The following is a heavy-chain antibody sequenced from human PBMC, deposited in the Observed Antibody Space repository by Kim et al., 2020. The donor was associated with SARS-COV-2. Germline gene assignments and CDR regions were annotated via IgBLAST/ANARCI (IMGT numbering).Heavy chain of an antibody. Sequence: KGRFTISRDNSKNTLYLQMNSLRAEDTAVYYCAKDGGFSGYGDSRSSFDYWGQGTLVTVSS. D-gene: IGHD4-17*01. J-gene: IGHJ4*02. V-gene: IGHV3-23*01. CDR3: AKDGGFSGYGDSRSSFDY.